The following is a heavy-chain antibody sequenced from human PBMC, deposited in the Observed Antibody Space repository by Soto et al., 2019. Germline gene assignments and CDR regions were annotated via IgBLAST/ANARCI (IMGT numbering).Heavy chain of an antibody. J-gene: IGHJ6*02. CDR3: VRDRLVPTGYGMDV. V-gene: IGHV3-33*01. Sequence: QMQLVESGGGVVQPGRSLRLSCAASGFTFRSYGIHWVRQAPGKGLEWVALIWFDGSKKYYVDSVKGRFAVSRDNSKNTLYLQMNSLRVEDTAVYYCVRDRLVPTGYGMDVWGQGTTVTVSS. CDR1: GFTFRSYG. D-gene: IGHD2-2*01. CDR2: IWFDGSKK.